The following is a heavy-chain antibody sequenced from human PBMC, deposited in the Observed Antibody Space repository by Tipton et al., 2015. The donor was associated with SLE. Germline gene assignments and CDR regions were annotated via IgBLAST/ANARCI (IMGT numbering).Heavy chain of an antibody. J-gene: IGHJ5*02. CDR1: AFTFSRFA. CDR3: AKCDDFWSGYYPNYYDP. CDR2: ISGSGSHT. D-gene: IGHD3-3*01. V-gene: IGHV3-23*01. Sequence: GSLRLSCAASAFTFSRFAMSWVRQAPGKGLEWVSVISGSGSHTYYADSVKGRFTISRDNSNSTLFLQMNSLRAEDTAVYYCAKCDDFWSGYYPNYYDPWGQGTLVTVST.